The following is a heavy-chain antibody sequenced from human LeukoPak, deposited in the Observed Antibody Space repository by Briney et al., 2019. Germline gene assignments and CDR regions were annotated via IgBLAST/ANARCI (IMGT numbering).Heavy chain of an antibody. Sequence: LSLYCAASGLTFNIDWMTFIHQAPGKGLEWVANINPDGSEKYYVDSVKGRFTISRDNAKNSLSLQMNSLRAEDTAVYYCARDLNWETYWGQGTLVIVSS. V-gene: IGHV3-7*01. CDR3: ARDLNWETY. CDR2: INPDGSEK. D-gene: IGHD7-27*01. J-gene: IGHJ4*02. CDR1: GLTFNIDW.